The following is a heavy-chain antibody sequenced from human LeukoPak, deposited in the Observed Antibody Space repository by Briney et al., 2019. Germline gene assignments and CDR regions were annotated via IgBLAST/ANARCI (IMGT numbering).Heavy chain of an antibody. CDR3: AKGRSDFDC. Sequence: GGSLRLSCAASGFTFSSYGMHWVRQAPGKGLEWVSFIRSDGINKYYADSVRGRFTISRDSSKSTLYLQMNSLSVEDTAVYYCAKGRSDFDCWGRGTLVTVSS. CDR1: GFTFSSYG. V-gene: IGHV3-30*02. J-gene: IGHJ4*02. CDR2: IRSDGINK.